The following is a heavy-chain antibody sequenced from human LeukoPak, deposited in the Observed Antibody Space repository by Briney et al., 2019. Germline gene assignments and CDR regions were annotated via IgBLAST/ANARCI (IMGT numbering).Heavy chain of an antibody. J-gene: IGHJ3*02. CDR2: IIPILGIA. Sequence: GASVKVSCKASGYTFTSYAMNWVRQAPGQGLEWMGRIIPILGIANYAQKFQGRVTITADKSTSTAYMELSSLRSEDTAVYYCASQYYGSGSYAFDIWGQGTMVTVSS. D-gene: IGHD3-10*01. CDR3: ASQYYGSGSYAFDI. CDR1: GYTFTSYA. V-gene: IGHV1-69*04.